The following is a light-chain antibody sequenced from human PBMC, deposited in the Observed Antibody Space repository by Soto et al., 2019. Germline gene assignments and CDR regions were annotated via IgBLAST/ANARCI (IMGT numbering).Light chain of an antibody. CDR3: QQYGSSPLT. J-gene: IGKJ4*01. V-gene: IGKV3-20*01. CDR2: RAS. CDR1: QSVSSNY. Sequence: EILLTQSPGTRSLSPGERATLSCGASQSVSSNYLAWYQQKPGQAPKVLIYRASSRATGIPDRFSGSGSGTDFTLTISRLEPEDFAVYYCQQYGSSPLTFGGGTKVDIK.